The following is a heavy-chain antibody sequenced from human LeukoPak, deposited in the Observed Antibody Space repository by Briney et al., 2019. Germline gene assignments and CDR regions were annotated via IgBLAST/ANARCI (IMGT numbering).Heavy chain of an antibody. V-gene: IGHV3-30*02. CDR2: IRYDGSSK. CDR3: AKDRTSAGIVGATADY. Sequence: PGGSLRLSCAASGFTFSSYDMHWVRQAPGKGLEWVAFIRYDGSSKYYADSVKGRFTISRDNSKNTLYLQMNSLRAEDTAVYYCAKDRTSAGIVGATADYWGQGTLVTVSS. J-gene: IGHJ4*02. CDR1: GFTFSSYD. D-gene: IGHD1-26*01.